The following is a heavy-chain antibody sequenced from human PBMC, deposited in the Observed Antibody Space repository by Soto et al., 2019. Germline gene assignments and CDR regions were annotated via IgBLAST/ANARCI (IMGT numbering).Heavy chain of an antibody. CDR3: AREDESTGLSYDY. CDR1: GFTVSSNY. D-gene: IGHD3-16*01. CDR2: IYSAGST. J-gene: IGHJ4*02. Sequence: GGSLRLSCAASGFTVSSNYMSWVRQAPGKGLEWVSVIYSAGSTYYADSVKGRFTISRDNSKNTLYLQMNSLRAEDTAVYYCAREDESTGLSYDYWGQGTLVTVSS. V-gene: IGHV3-66*01.